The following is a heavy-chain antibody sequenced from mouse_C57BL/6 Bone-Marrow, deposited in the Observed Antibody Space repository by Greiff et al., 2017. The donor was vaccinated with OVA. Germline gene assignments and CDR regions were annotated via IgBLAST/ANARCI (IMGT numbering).Heavy chain of an antibody. CDR3: TTYRY. Sequence: DVQLQESGAELVRPGASVKLSCTASGFNIKDDYMHWVKQRPEQGLEWIGWIDPENGDTEYASKFQGKATIIVDTSSTTAYLQLSSLTSEDTAVYYCTTYRYWGQGTTLTVSS. CDR1: GFNIKDDY. J-gene: IGHJ2*01. CDR2: IDPENGDT. V-gene: IGHV14-4*01.